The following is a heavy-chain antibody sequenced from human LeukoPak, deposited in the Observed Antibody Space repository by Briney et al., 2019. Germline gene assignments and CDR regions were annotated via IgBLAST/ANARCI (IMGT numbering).Heavy chain of an antibody. J-gene: IGHJ6*02. CDR2: INPNSGGT. CDR3: ARGSAVEWLTLYYYYYGMDV. Sequence: ASVKVSCKASGYTFTGYYMHWVRQAPGQGLEWMGWINPNSGGTNYAQKFQGRVTMTRDTSISTAYMELSRLRSGDTAVYYCARGSAVEWLTLYYYYYGMDVWGQGTTVTVSS. CDR1: GYTFTGYY. V-gene: IGHV1-2*02. D-gene: IGHD3-3*01.